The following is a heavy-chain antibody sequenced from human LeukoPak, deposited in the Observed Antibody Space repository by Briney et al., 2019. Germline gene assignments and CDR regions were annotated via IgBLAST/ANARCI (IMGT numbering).Heavy chain of an antibody. J-gene: IGHJ5*02. CDR1: GYTFTSYG. Sequence: GASVKVSCKASGYTFTSYGISWVRQAPGQGLEWMGWISAYNGNTNYAQKLQGRVTMTTDTSTSTAYMELRSLRSDDTAVYYCARAPDVDTEKTWFDPWDQGTLVTVSS. V-gene: IGHV1-18*01. CDR2: ISAYNGNT. CDR3: ARAPDVDTEKTWFDP. D-gene: IGHD5-18*01.